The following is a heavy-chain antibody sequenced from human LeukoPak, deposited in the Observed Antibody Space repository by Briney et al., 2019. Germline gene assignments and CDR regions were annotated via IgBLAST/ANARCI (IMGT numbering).Heavy chain of an antibody. D-gene: IGHD4-23*01. CDR2: IYYSGST. CDR3: ARHKAYGGNSFGY. V-gene: IGHV4-39*01. Sequence: PSETLSLTCTVSGGSISSSSYYWGWIRQPPGKELEWIGSIYYSGSTYYNPSLKSRVTISVDTSKNQFSLKLSSVTAADTAVYYCARHKAYGGNSFGYWGQGTLVTVSS. CDR1: GGSISSSSYY. J-gene: IGHJ4*02.